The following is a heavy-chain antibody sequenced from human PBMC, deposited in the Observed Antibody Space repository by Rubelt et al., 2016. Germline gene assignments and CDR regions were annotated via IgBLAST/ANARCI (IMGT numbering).Heavy chain of an antibody. D-gene: IGHD6-13*01. V-gene: IGHV4-39*07. CDR2: INHSGST. J-gene: IGHJ4*02. CDR3: ARVYSSSWNKYYFDY. Sequence: QPQLQESGPGLVKPSETLSLTCTVSGGSISSSSYYWGWIRQPPGKGLEWIGEINHSGSTNYNPSLKGRVTISVDTSKNQFSLKLSSVTAADTAVYYCARVYSSSWNKYYFDYWGQGTLVTVSS. CDR1: GGSISSSSYY.